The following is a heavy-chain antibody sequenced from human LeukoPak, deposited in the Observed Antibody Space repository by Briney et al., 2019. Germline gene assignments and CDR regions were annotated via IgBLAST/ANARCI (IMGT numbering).Heavy chain of an antibody. J-gene: IGHJ4*02. V-gene: IGHV4-59*12. CDR3: ARDVAAAGTRAIDY. D-gene: IGHD6-13*01. CDR1: GGSISSYY. Sequence: SETLSLTCTVSGGSISSYYWSWIRQPPGKGLEWIGYIYYSGSTNYNPSLKSRVTISVDTSKNQFSLKLSSVTAADTAVYYCARDVAAAGTRAIDYWGQGTLVTVSS. CDR2: IYYSGST.